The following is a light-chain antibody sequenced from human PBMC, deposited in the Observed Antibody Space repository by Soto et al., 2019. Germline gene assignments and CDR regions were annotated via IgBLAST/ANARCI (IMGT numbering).Light chain of an antibody. J-gene: IGLJ2*01. CDR1: SSDVGAYKY. Sequence: QSALTQPASVSGSPGQSITISCTGTSSDVGAYKYVSWYQQHPGKAPKLMIYEVNNRPSGVSNRFSGSKSGNTASLTISGLQAEDEAEYYCTSFTRSSTLVIGGGTKLTVL. CDR3: TSFTRSSTLV. CDR2: EVN. V-gene: IGLV2-14*03.